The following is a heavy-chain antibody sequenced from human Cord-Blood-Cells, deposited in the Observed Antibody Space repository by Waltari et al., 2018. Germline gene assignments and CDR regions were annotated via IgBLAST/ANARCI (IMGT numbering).Heavy chain of an antibody. V-gene: IGHV1-24*01. J-gene: IGHJ2*01. Sequence: QVQLVQSGAEVKKPGASVKVSCKVSGYTLTDLSMHWVRQAPGKGLEWMGGLDPEDGETSYARKVQGRVTMTEDTSTDTAYMELSSLRSEDTAVYYCATDPQGNWYFDLWGRGTLVTVSS. CDR3: ATDPQGNWYFDL. CDR2: LDPEDGET. CDR1: GYTLTDLS.